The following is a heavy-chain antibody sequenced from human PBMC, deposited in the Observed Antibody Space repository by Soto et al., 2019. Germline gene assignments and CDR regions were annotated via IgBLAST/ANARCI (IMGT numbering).Heavy chain of an antibody. Sequence: GGSLRLSCAASGFTFSSYSMNWVRQAPGKGLEWVSSISSSSSYIYYADSVKGRFTISRDNAKNSLYLQMNSLRAEDTAVYYCARGARIAAAGTSDYWGQGTLVTVSS. J-gene: IGHJ4*02. CDR2: ISSSSSYI. D-gene: IGHD6-13*01. CDR1: GFTFSSYS. CDR3: ARGARIAAAGTSDY. V-gene: IGHV3-21*01.